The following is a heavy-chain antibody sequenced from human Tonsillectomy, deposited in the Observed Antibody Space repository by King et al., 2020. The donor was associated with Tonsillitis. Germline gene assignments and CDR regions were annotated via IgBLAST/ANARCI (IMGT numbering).Heavy chain of an antibody. CDR2: SGGSGGNT. CDR1: GFTFSSYA. V-gene: IGHV3-23*04. Sequence: VQLVESGGGLVQPGGSLRLSCAASGFTFSSYAMSWVRQAPGKGLEWVSGSGGSGGNTYYADSVKGRFTVSRDNSKNTLYLQMNSLRAEDTAVYYCAKQPALTAAMPDNWFDPWGQGTLAT. J-gene: IGHJ5*02. D-gene: IGHD2-2*01. CDR3: AKQPALTAAMPDNWFDP.